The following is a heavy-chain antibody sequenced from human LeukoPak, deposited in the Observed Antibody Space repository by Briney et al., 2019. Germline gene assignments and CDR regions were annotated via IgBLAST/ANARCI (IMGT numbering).Heavy chain of an antibody. CDR3: ATRSTTGALWEE. J-gene: IGHJ4*02. CDR2: INSDGSST. D-gene: IGHD4-17*01. V-gene: IGHV3-74*01. Sequence: GGSLRLSCAASGFTFSSYAMSWVRQAPGKGLEWVSRINSDGSSTSYADSVKGRFTISRDNAKNTLYLQMNSLRAEDTAVYYCATRSTTGALWEEWGQGTLVTVSS. CDR1: GFTFSSYA.